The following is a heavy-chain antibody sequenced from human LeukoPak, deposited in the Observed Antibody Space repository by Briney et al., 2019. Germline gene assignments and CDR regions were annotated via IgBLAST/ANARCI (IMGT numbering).Heavy chain of an antibody. V-gene: IGHV4-34*01. J-gene: IGHJ6*03. Sequence: SETLSLTCAVFGGSFSDYYRSWVRQSPGKGLEWIGEINHSGSTNYNWSLKSRVTISVDTSKNQFSLKVTSVTAADTAMYYCGSLPAYSSGSPNFYYYYYMDVWGKGTTVTVSS. CDR2: INHSGST. CDR3: GSLPAYSSGSPNFYYYYYMDV. D-gene: IGHD6-19*01. CDR1: GGSFSDYY.